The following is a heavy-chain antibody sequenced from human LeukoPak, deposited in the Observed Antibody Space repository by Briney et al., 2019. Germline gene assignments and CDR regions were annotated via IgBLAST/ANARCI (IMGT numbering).Heavy chain of an antibody. V-gene: IGHV4-4*07. CDR3: ARTRRYHSCSFDY. J-gene: IGHJ4*02. D-gene: IGHD2-15*01. CDR1: GVAISSYY. Sequence: PSETLSLTCTVSGVAISSYYCSCILQPAGKGLEWIWRIYTSGSTNYNPSLKSRVTMSVDTSKNKFSLKLSSVTAADTAVYYCARTRRYHSCSFDYWGQGTLVTVSS. CDR2: IYTSGST.